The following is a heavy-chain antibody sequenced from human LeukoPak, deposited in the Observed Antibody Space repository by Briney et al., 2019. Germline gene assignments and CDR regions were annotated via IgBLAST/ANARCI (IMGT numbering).Heavy chain of an antibody. CDR2: IKQDGSEK. CDR3: ARDYDTSGYAIFDY. J-gene: IGHJ4*02. CDR1: GFTFSNYC. V-gene: IGHV3-7*01. Sequence: GGSLRLSCAASGFTFSNYCMTWVRQAPGKGLEWVANIKQDGSEKYYVDSVRGRFTISRDNAKNSLYLQMTSLRAEDTAVYYCARDYDTSGYAIFDYWGQGTPVTVSS. D-gene: IGHD3-22*01.